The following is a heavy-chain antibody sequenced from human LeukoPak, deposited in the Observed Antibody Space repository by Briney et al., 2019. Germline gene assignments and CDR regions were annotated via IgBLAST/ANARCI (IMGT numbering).Heavy chain of an antibody. CDR3: ARGSDEQWLVYTYFDY. V-gene: IGHV4-59*08. J-gene: IGHJ4*02. D-gene: IGHD6-19*01. CDR1: GGSISSYY. Sequence: PSETLSLTCTVSGGSISSYYWSWIRQPPGKGLEWIGCIYYSGSTNYNPSLKSRVTISVDTSKNQFSLKLSSVTAADTAVYYCARGSDEQWLVYTYFDYWGQGTLVTVSS. CDR2: IYYSGST.